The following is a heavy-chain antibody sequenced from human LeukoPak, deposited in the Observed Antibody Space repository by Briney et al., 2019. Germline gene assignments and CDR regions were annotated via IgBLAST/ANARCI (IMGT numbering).Heavy chain of an antibody. Sequence: GGSLRLSCAASGFTFSSYAMSWVRQAPGKGLEWVSAISGSGGSTYYADSVKGRFTISRDNSKNTLYLQMDSLRAEDTAVYYCAKDRRDVRGFDWLSYPLDYWGQGTLVTVSS. CDR2: ISGSGGST. J-gene: IGHJ4*02. V-gene: IGHV3-23*01. CDR1: GFTFSSYA. CDR3: AKDRRDVRGFDWLSYPLDY. D-gene: IGHD3-9*01.